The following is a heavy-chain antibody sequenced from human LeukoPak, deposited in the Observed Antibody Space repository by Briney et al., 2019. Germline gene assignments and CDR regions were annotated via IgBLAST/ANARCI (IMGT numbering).Heavy chain of an antibody. CDR3: VRDRYYYDSSGYYDAFDT. V-gene: IGHV3-53*01. CDR2: IHSDGST. CDR1: GFTVNNVY. D-gene: IGHD3-22*01. J-gene: IGHJ3*02. Sequence: GGSLRLSCAASGFTVNNVYMAWVRQAPGKGLEWVSVIHSDGSTFYADSVKGRFSISRDSSKNTLYLQLTSLGAEDTALYYCVRDRYYYDSSGYYDAFDTWGQGTMVSVSS.